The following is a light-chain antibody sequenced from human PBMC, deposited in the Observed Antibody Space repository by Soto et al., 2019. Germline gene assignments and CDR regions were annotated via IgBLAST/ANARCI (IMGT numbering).Light chain of an antibody. V-gene: IGLV2-14*01. CDR2: EVS. CDR3: SSYTSSSPL. CDR1: SSDVGGYNH. Sequence: QSALTQPASVSGSPGQSITISCTGTSSDVGGYNHVSWYQQHPGKAPKLMIYEVSNRPSGVSNRFSGSKSGNTASLTISGLQAEDEADYYCSSYTSSSPLFGGGTKLTVL. J-gene: IGLJ2*01.